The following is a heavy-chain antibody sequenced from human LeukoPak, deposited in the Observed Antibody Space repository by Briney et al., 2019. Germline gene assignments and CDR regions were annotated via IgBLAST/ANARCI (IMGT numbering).Heavy chain of an antibody. CDR2: ISSSSSTI. CDR1: GFTFSSYS. J-gene: IGHJ1*01. D-gene: IGHD2-2*02. CDR3: ARAAVDCSSTSCYTPEFQH. Sequence: GGSLRLSCAASGFTFSSYSMNWVRQAPGKGLEWVSPISSSSSTIYYADSVKGRFTISRDNAKNSLYLQMNSLRAEDTAVYYCARAAVDCSSTSCYTPEFQHWGQGTLVTVSS. V-gene: IGHV3-21*01.